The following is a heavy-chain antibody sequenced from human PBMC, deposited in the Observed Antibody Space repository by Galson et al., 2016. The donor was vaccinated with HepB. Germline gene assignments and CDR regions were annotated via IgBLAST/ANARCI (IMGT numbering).Heavy chain of an antibody. CDR3: ARDLRRGRSKPSYQDF. CDR1: GFTFGSYG. V-gene: IGHV3-33*01. CDR2: IWYDGSSK. Sequence: SLRLSCAASGFTFGSYGMHWVRQAPGKGLEWVAVIWYDGSSKYYADSVKGRFTISRDNSKNTLYLQMNSLRPEDTAVYYCARDLRRGRSKPSYQDFWGQGTLVTVSS. J-gene: IGHJ4*02. D-gene: IGHD2/OR15-2a*01.